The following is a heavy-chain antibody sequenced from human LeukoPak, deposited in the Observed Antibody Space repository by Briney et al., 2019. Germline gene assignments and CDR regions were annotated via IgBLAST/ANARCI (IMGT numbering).Heavy chain of an antibody. V-gene: IGHV3-74*01. D-gene: IGHD6-13*01. CDR3: AKEGGSSWYYFDF. Sequence: GGSLRLSCAASGFTFSSYWMHWVRQAPGKGLVWVSRINSNGRSTSYADSVKGRFTISRDNSKNTLYLQMNSLRAEDTAVYYCAKEGGSSWYYFDFWGQGTLVTVSS. CDR1: GFTFSSYW. J-gene: IGHJ4*02. CDR2: INSNGRST.